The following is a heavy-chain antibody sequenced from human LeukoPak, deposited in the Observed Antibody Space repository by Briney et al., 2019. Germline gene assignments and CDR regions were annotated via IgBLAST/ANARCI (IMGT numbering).Heavy chain of an antibody. Sequence: GRSLRLSCAASGFTFSSYGMHWVRQAPGKGLEGVAVIWYDGSNKYYADSVKGRFTISRDNSKNTLYLQMNSLRAEDTAVYYCAKDRADDFWSGYYFDHYMDVWGKGTTVTVSS. V-gene: IGHV3-33*06. D-gene: IGHD3-3*01. CDR1: GFTFSSYG. J-gene: IGHJ6*03. CDR2: IWYDGSNK. CDR3: AKDRADDFWSGYYFDHYMDV.